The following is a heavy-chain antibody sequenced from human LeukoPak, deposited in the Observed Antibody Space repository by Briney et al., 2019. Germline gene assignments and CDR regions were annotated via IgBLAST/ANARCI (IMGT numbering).Heavy chain of an antibody. CDR1: GFTFSSYA. J-gene: IGHJ4*02. CDR3: ARESGYESFDY. V-gene: IGHV3-30-3*01. Sequence: GGSLRLSWAASGFTFSSYAMHWVRQAPGKGLEWVAVISYDGSNKYYADSVKGRFTISRDNSKNTLYLQMNSLRAEDTAVYYCARESGYESFDYWGQGTLVTVSS. CDR2: ISYDGSNK. D-gene: IGHD5-12*01.